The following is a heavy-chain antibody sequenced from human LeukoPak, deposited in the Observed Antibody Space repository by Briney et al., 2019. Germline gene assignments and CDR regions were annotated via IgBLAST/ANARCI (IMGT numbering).Heavy chain of an antibody. V-gene: IGHV3-11*04. J-gene: IGHJ4*02. D-gene: IGHD5-18*01. Sequence: GGSLRLSCAASGFTFSDYYMSWIRQAPGKELEWVSYISSSGSTIYYADSVKGRFTISRDNAKNSLYLQMNNLRVEDTAVYYCARDQPIGYNYGYPFDNWGQGTLVTVSS. CDR2: ISSSGSTI. CDR3: ARDQPIGYNYGYPFDN. CDR1: GFTFSDYY.